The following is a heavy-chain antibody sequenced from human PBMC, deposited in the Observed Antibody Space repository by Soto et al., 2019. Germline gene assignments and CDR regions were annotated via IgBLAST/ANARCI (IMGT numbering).Heavy chain of an antibody. CDR1: VFTFSSYW. CDR2: IKQDGSEK. CDR3: ARGRHYYYYYGMDV. J-gene: IGHJ6*02. V-gene: IGHV3-7*01. Sequence: GWSLRLSCSASVFTFSSYWMSRFRQAPGKGLEWVANIKQDGSEKYYVDSVKGRFTISRDNAKNSLYLQMNSLRAEDTAVYYCARGRHYYYYYGMDVWGQGTTVTVSS.